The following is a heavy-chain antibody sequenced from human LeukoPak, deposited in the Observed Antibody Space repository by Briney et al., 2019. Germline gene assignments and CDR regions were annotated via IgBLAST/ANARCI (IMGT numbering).Heavy chain of an antibody. CDR3: ARRIAGDGSHAFDI. Sequence: GGSLRLSCVASGFTFSTYWMTWVRQAPGKGLEWVANIKRDGSEKYYADSVKGRFTISRDNAKNSLYLQMNSLRVEDTAVYYCARRIAGDGSHAFDIWGQGTMVTVSS. CDR1: GFTFSTYW. V-gene: IGHV3-7*03. CDR2: IKRDGSEK. J-gene: IGHJ3*02. D-gene: IGHD6-19*01.